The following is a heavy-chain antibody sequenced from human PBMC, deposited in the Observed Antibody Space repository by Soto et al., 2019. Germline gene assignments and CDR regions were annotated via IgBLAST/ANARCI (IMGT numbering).Heavy chain of an antibody. J-gene: IGHJ6*02. CDR2: IWYDGSNK. V-gene: IGHV3-33*01. CDR3: ARDRKRYCTNGVCYTHYYYYYYGMDV. Sequence: QVQLVESGGGVVQPGRSLRLSCAASGFTFSSYGMHWVRQAPGKGLEWVAVIWYDGSNKYYADSVKGRFTISRDNSKNTLYLQMNSLRAEDTAVYYCARDRKRYCTNGVCYTHYYYYYYGMDVWGQGTTVTVSS. CDR1: GFTFSSYG. D-gene: IGHD2-8*01.